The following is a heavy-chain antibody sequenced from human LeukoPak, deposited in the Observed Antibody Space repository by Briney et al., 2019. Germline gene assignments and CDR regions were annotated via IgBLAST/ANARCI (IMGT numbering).Heavy chain of an antibody. D-gene: IGHD6-19*01. CDR2: ISGSGGST. V-gene: IGHV3-23*01. CDR1: GFTFSSYA. CDR3: AKHSAHSSGWYFVY. J-gene: IGHJ4*02. Sequence: GGSLRLSCGASGFTFSSYAMSWVRQAPGKGLEWVSAISGSGGSTYYADSVKGRFTISRDNSKNTLYLQMNSLRAEDTAVYYCAKHSAHSSGWYFVYWGQGTLVTVSS.